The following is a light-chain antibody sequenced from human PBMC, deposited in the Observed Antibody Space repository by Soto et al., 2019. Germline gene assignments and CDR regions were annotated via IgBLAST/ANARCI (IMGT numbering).Light chain of an antibody. CDR1: QSVRSNF. V-gene: IGKV3-20*01. Sequence: EIVLTQSPGTLSFSPWEVATLSCRASQSVRSNFLAWYQQKPGQAPRLLIYGASNRATGIPDRFSGSGSGTDFTLTITRLEPEDFAMYYCQRYDSLRTFGQGTKVDIK. J-gene: IGKJ1*01. CDR2: GAS. CDR3: QRYDSLRT.